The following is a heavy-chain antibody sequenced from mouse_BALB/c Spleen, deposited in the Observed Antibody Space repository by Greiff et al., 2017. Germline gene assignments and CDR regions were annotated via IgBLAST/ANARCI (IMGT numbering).Heavy chain of an antibody. J-gene: IGHJ2*01. D-gene: IGHD3-3*01. V-gene: IGHV1S132*01. CDR2: IFPGTGTT. CDR1: GYTFTSYW. CDR3: ARGGQDGYFDY. Sequence: QVQLQQSGAELVKPGASVKLSCKTSGYTFTSYWIQWVKQRPGQGLGWIGEIFPGTGTTYYNEKFKGKATLTIDTSSSTAYMQLSSLTSEDSAVYFCARGGQDGYFDYWGQGTTLTVSS.